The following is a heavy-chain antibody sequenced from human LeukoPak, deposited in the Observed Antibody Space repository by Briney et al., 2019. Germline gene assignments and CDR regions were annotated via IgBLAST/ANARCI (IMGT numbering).Heavy chain of an antibody. CDR2: IERDGSKK. J-gene: IGHJ4*02. CDR3: ATAPAAADSC. Sequence: GGSLRLSSATYKLTFSSFWMSWVRRAPGNGQEWVANIERDGSKKTYVDSVKGRFTISRDNAKNSLYLQMSSLRAEDTAVYYCATAPAAADSCWGQETLVAVSS. D-gene: IGHD6-13*01. V-gene: IGHV3-7*01. CDR1: KLTFSSFW.